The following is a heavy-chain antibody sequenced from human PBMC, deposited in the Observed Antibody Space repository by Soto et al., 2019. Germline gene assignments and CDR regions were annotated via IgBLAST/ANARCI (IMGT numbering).Heavy chain of an antibody. CDR1: GFTFSSYG. D-gene: IGHD2-2*01. J-gene: IGHJ6*02. Sequence: PGGSLRPSCAPSGFTFSSYGLHWVRQAPGKWLEWVAVISYDGSNKYYADSVKGRFTISRDNSKNTLYLQMNSLRAEDTAVYYCAEDLGYCISTSCYRYYYYGMDVWGQGT. V-gene: IGHV3-30*18. CDR2: ISYDGSNK. CDR3: AEDLGYCISTSCYRYYYYGMDV.